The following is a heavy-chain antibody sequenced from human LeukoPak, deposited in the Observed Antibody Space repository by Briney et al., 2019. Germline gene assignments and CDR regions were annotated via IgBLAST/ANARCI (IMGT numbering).Heavy chain of an antibody. Sequence: ASVKVSCKTSGYAFTNYDINWVRQAPGQGLEWMGWMHPDNGNTGYAQKFQGRVTMTRDTSINTAYMELSSLGSEDTAIYYCARGLGDYNTDWFPVSGYWGQGTLVTVSS. CDR1: GYAFTNYD. CDR2: MHPDNGNT. CDR3: ARGLGDYNTDWFPVSGY. V-gene: IGHV1-8*01. D-gene: IGHD3-9*01. J-gene: IGHJ4*02.